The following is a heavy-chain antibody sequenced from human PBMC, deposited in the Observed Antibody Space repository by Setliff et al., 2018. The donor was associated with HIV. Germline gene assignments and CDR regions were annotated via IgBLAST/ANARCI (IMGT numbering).Heavy chain of an antibody. J-gene: IGHJ3*01. Sequence: PGGSLRLSCAASGFTFSNAWMSWVRQAPGKGLEWVGRIRSTANNYATTYPASLKGRFTISRDDSKSAAYLQMNSLRVEDTAVYYCARDIPPEYPGFDLWGQGTVVTVSS. CDR1: GFTFSNAW. CDR2: IRSTANNYAT. CDR3: ARDIPPEYPGFDL. V-gene: IGHV3-73*01. D-gene: IGHD6-6*01.